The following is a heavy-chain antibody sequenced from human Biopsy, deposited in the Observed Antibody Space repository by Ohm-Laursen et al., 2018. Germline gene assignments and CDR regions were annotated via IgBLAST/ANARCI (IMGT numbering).Heavy chain of an antibody. J-gene: IGHJ4*02. CDR1: GGSISNYF. Sequence: GTLSLTCAVSGGSISNYFWTWIRQPPGKGLEWIGYFRFEDRTSYNSSLKSRVTISADTSKNQLSLRLSSVTAADTAVYYCALGGGSYVNFDYWGQGTLVTVSS. CDR2: FRFEDRT. D-gene: IGHD1-26*01. V-gene: IGHV4-59*01. CDR3: ALGGGSYVNFDY.